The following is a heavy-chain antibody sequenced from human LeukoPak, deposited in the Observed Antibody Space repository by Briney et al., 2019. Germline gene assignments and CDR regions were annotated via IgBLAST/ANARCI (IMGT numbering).Heavy chain of an antibody. CDR2: MNPNSGNT. J-gene: IGHJ6*04. CDR3: AKDRTDTGSLGFWV. CDR1: GYTFTSYD. Sequence: GASVKVSCKASGYTFTSYDINWVRQATGQGLEWMGWMNPNSGNTGYAQKFQGRVTITRNTSISTAYMELSGLRSEDTALYYCAKDRTDTGSLGFWVWGKGTTVTVSS. D-gene: IGHD3-3*01. V-gene: IGHV1-8*03.